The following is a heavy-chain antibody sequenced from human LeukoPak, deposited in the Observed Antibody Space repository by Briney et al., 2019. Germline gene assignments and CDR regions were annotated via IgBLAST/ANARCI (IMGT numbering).Heavy chain of an antibody. Sequence: QPGRSLRLSCAASGFTFSSYGMHWVRQAPGKGLEWVAVISYDGSNKYYADSVKGRFTISRDNSKNTLYLQMNSLRAEDTAVYYCARVGNYYDSSGYYTPKGFDYWGQGTLVTVSS. CDR2: ISYDGSNK. J-gene: IGHJ4*02. D-gene: IGHD3-22*01. CDR3: ARVGNYYDSSGYYTPKGFDY. V-gene: IGHV3-30*03. CDR1: GFTFSSYG.